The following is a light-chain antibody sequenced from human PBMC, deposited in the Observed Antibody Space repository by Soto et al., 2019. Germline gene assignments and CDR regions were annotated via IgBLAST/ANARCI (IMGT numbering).Light chain of an antibody. V-gene: IGLV3-21*02. Sequence: SYELTRPPSVSVAPGQTARVTCGGHNIGAKTVHWYQQKPGQAPVVVIYDDSDRPSGIPERFSGSNSGNTATLTISRVEAGDEADYYCQVWDSSGDHLYVFGTGTKVTVL. CDR3: QVWDSSGDHLYV. J-gene: IGLJ1*01. CDR1: NIGAKT. CDR2: DDS.